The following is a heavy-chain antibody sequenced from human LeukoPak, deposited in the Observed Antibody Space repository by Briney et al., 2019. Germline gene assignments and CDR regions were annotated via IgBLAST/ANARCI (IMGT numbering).Heavy chain of an antibody. Sequence: GESLKISCKGSGYSFTNYWIGWVRQMLGKGLEWMGIIYPGDSDTRYSPSFQGQVTISADKSITTAYLQWSSLKASDTAMYYCARRMVRGVIISWFDPWGQGTLVTVSS. J-gene: IGHJ5*02. CDR3: ARRMVRGVIISWFDP. V-gene: IGHV5-51*01. CDR1: GYSFTNYW. D-gene: IGHD3-10*01. CDR2: IYPGDSDT.